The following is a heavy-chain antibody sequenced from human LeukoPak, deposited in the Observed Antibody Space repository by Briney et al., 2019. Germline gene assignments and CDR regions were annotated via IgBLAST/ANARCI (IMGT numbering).Heavy chain of an antibody. CDR1: GGSFSGYY. CDR3: ARGGRGITGTFTAPIDY. D-gene: IGHD1-7*01. CDR2: INHSGST. J-gene: IGHJ4*02. Sequence: SETLSLTCAVYGGSFSGYYWSWIRQPPGKGLEWIREINHSGSTNYNPSLKSRVTISVDTSKNQFSLKLSSVTAADTAVYYCARGGRGITGTFTAPIDYWGQGTLVTVSS. V-gene: IGHV4-34*01.